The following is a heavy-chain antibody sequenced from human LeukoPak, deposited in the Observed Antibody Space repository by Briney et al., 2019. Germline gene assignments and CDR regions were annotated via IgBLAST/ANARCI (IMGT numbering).Heavy chain of an antibody. J-gene: IGHJ4*02. V-gene: IGHV5-51*01. D-gene: IGHD7-27*01. Sequence: GESLKISCKGSGYSFVKYWIGWVRQMPGKGLQWMGIIYPGDSNVRYSPSFQGQVIISVDKSINTAYLQWSSLEASDTAMYYCARHGVPGARGCDYWGQGTLVTVSS. CDR1: GYSFVKYW. CDR3: ARHGVPGARGCDY. CDR2: IYPGDSNV.